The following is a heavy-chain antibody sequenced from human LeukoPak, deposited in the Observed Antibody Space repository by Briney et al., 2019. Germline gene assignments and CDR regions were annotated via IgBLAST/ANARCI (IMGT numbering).Heavy chain of an antibody. J-gene: IGHJ4*02. CDR2: ISGSGGST. Sequence: GGSLRLSCAASGFTFSTYAMHWVRQAPGKGLEWVSAISGSGGSTYYADSVKGRFTISRDNSKNTLYLQMNSLRAEDTAVYYCAKDRIVSYYFDYWGQGTLVTVSS. V-gene: IGHV3-23*01. CDR3: AKDRIVSYYFDY. D-gene: IGHD2-21*01. CDR1: GFTFSTYA.